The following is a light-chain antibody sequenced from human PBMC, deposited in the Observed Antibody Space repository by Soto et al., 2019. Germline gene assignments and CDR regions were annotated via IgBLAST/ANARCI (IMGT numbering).Light chain of an antibody. CDR2: EVR. J-gene: IGLJ1*01. CDR3: SAYTSGSTPYV. Sequence: QSALTQPASVSGSPGQSITISCTATSSDVGGYNIVSWYRQHPDKAPKHMIFEVRNRPSGVSNRVSGSKSGNTASLTISGLQAEDVAAYYRSAYTSGSTPYVFGTGTKLTVL. CDR1: SSDVGGYNI. V-gene: IGLV2-14*01.